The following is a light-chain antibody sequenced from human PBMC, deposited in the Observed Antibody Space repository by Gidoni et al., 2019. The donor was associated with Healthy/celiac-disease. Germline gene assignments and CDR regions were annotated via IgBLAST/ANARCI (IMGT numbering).Light chain of an antibody. Sequence: EIVMTQSPATLSVSPGERATLSCRASQSVSSNLAWYQQKPGQAPRLLIYGASTRATGIPARFSVSGSGTEFTLTISSLQSEDFAVYYCQQYNNWQWTFGQGTKVEIK. CDR2: GAS. V-gene: IGKV3-15*01. CDR1: QSVSSN. CDR3: QQYNNWQWT. J-gene: IGKJ1*01.